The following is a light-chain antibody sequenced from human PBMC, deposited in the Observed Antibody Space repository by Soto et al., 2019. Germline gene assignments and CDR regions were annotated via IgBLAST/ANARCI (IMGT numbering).Light chain of an antibody. CDR3: SSYTTSNTRQIV. Sequence: SYELTQPPSVSVAPGKTARITCGGNNIGSKSVHWYQQKPGQAPVLVIYYDSDRPSGVSNRFSGSKSGNTASLTISGLQPEDEADYYCSSYTTSNTRQIVFGTGTKVTVL. CDR1: NIGSKS. CDR2: YDS. J-gene: IGLJ1*01. V-gene: IGLV3-21*01.